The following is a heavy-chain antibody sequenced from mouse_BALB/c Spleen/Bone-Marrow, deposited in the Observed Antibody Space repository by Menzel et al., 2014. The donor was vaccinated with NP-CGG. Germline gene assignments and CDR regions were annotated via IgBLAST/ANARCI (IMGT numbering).Heavy chain of an antibody. Sequence: EVQVVESGGDLVKPGGSLKLSCAASGFTFSSYGMSWGRQTPDKRLEWVATISSGGSNTYYPDSVKGRFTISRDNAKNTLYLQMSSLKSEDTAMYYCARHQRYYVMDYWGQGTSVTVSS. CDR3: ARHQRYYVMDY. J-gene: IGHJ4*01. CDR2: ISSGGSNT. CDR1: GFTFSSYG. V-gene: IGHV5-6*01.